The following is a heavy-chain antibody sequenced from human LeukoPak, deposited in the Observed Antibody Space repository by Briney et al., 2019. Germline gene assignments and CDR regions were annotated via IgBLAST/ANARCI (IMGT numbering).Heavy chain of an antibody. CDR2: IYYSGST. CDR3: ARGRSRDGYNYDY. CDR1: GGSISTYY. J-gene: IGHJ4*02. V-gene: IGHV4-59*01. Sequence: SETLALTCTVSGGSISTYYWSGIRQPPGKGLEWIGYIYYSGSTNYTPSLKSRVTISVDTSKNQFSLNLSSVTAADTAVYYCARGRSRDGYNYDYWGQGTLVTVSS. D-gene: IGHD5-24*01.